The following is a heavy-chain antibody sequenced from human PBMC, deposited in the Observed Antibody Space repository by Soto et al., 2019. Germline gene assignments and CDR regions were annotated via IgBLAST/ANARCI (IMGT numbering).Heavy chain of an antibody. Sequence: GSLRLASAASGXTLSYDRLDCVRLAPGKGLEWVSSITGIRDYIRYADSVKGRFTISTDNAKTSLYLKMNRMTAEDTAVHYCAREGVHNYNEYYFDYWGQGTVLTVSP. CDR3: AREGVHNYNEYYFDY. CDR1: GXTLSYDR. J-gene: IGHJ4*02. V-gene: IGHV3-21*06. CDR2: ITGIRDYI. D-gene: IGHD3-22*01.